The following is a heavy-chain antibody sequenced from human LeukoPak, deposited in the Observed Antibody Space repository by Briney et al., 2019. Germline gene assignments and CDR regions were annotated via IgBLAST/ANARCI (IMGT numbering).Heavy chain of an antibody. J-gene: IGHJ4*02. Sequence: GASVKVSCKASGYTFTSYGISWVRQAPGQGLDWMGWISAYNGNTNYAQKLQGRVTMTTDTSTSTAYMELRSLRSDDTAVYYCARDRRSSANEGFDYWGQGTLVTVSS. V-gene: IGHV1-18*01. CDR2: ISAYNGNT. CDR3: ARDRRSSANEGFDY. D-gene: IGHD6-6*01. CDR1: GYTFTSYG.